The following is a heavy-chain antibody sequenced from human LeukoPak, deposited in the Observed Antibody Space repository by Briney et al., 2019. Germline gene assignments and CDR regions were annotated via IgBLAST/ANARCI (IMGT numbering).Heavy chain of an antibody. CDR1: GYTFTGYY. V-gene: IGHV1-2*04. Sequence: ASVTVSCKASGYTFTGYYMHWLRQAPGQGLDGTGWINSNSGGTNYAQKFQGWVTMTRDTSISTAYMELSRLRSDDTAVYYCAREGYYGSGSEFDYWGQGTLVTVS. CDR2: INSNSGGT. D-gene: IGHD3-10*01. J-gene: IGHJ4*02. CDR3: AREGYYGSGSEFDY.